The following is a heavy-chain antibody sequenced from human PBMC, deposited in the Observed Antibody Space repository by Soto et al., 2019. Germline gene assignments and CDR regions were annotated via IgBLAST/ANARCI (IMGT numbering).Heavy chain of an antibody. J-gene: IGHJ4*02. CDR3: ARDLAYCGGYCYLEVGGFDY. CDR2: IIPIFGTA. D-gene: IGHD2-21*02. V-gene: IGHV1-69*01. CDR1: GGTFSSYA. Sequence: QVPLVQSGAEVKKPGSSVTVSCKASGGTFSSYAISWVRQAPGQGLEWMGGIIPIFGTANYAQKFQGRVTITADESTSTAYMELSSLRSEDTAVYYCARDLAYCGGYCYLEVGGFDYWGQGTLVTVSS.